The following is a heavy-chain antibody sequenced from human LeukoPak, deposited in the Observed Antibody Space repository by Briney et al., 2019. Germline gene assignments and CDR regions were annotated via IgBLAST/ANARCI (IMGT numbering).Heavy chain of an antibody. Sequence: SETLSLTCTVSGYSISSGYYWGWIRQPPGKGLEWIGSIYHSGSTYYNPSLKSRVTISVDASKNQFSLKLSSVTAADTAVYYCAKVGAHDAFDIWGQGTMVTVSS. CDR1: GYSISSGYY. CDR3: AKVGAHDAFDI. CDR2: IYHSGST. V-gene: IGHV4-38-2*02. J-gene: IGHJ3*02. D-gene: IGHD1-26*01.